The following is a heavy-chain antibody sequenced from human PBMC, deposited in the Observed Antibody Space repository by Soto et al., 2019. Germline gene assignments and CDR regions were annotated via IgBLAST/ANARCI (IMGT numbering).Heavy chain of an antibody. D-gene: IGHD3-22*01. Sequence: SETLSLTCTVSGGSISSGGYYWSWIRQHPGKGLEWIGYIYYSGSTYYNPSLKSRVTISVDTSKNQFSLKLSSVTAADTAVYYCARDRSSGYSFDDWGHGTLVTVS. V-gene: IGHV4-31*03. CDR3: ARDRSSGYSFDD. CDR2: IYYSGST. CDR1: GGSISSGGYY. J-gene: IGHJ4*01.